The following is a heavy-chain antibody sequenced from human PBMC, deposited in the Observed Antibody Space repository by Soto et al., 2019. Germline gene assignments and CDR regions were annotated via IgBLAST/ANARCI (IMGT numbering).Heavy chain of an antibody. D-gene: IGHD6-6*01. CDR1: GGFINTDSW. V-gene: IGHV4-4*02. CDR2: IHRSRGT. J-gene: IGHJ4*02. CDR3: ASREEARPF. Sequence: QVQLQESGPGLVSPLGTLSLTCAVSGGFINTDSWWTWVRQPPGKGLEWIGEIHRSRGTNYNSSLKSRVTISIDRSTNHFSLRLYSVTAADTAVYYCASREEARPFWGQGTLVTVSS.